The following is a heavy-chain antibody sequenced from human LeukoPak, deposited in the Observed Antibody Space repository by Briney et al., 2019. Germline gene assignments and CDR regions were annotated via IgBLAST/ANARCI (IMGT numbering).Heavy chain of an antibody. CDR3: ARSGIGWFDP. Sequence: PSGTLSLTCVVYGGSFSGYYWSWIRQPPGKGLEWIGGINHSGSTNYNPSLKSRVTISVDTSKNQFSLKLSSVTAADTAVYYCARSGIGWFDPWGQGTLVTVSS. CDR2: INHSGST. D-gene: IGHD3-10*01. CDR1: GGSFSGYY. J-gene: IGHJ5*02. V-gene: IGHV4-34*01.